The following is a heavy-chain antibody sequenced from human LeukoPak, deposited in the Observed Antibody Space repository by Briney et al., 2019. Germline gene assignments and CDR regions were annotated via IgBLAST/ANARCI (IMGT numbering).Heavy chain of an antibody. CDR2: ISGSGDAT. V-gene: IGHV3-23*01. CDR1: GFTFSSYA. J-gene: IGHJ4*02. D-gene: IGHD2-2*01. CDR3: AKGASASCYATSDY. Sequence: GGSLRLSCAASGFTFSSYAMTCGRQAPGKGLEWVSVISGSGDATYYADSVKGRFTIYRDSSKNTLFLQMNRMRADDTALYYCAKGASASCYATSDYWGQGTLVTVSS.